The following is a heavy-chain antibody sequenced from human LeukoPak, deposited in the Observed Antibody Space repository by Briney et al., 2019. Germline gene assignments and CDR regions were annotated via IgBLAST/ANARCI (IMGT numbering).Heavy chain of an antibody. Sequence: PGGSLRLSCAASGFSFSNHGMHWVRQAPGKGLEWVAVISYDGSNKYYADSVKGRFTISRDNSKNTLYLQMNSLRAEDTAVYYCAKVHKDRGIVVVSRWYFDLWGRGTLVTVSS. V-gene: IGHV3-30*19. CDR2: ISYDGSNK. J-gene: IGHJ2*01. D-gene: IGHD3-22*01. CDR3: AKVHKDRGIVVVSRWYFDL. CDR1: GFSFSNHG.